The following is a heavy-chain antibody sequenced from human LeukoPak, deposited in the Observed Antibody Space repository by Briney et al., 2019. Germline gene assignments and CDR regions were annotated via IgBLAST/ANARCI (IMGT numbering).Heavy chain of an antibody. J-gene: IGHJ4*02. CDR1: GYTFTVYY. CDR2: INPNSGGT. Sequence: ASVTDSCMASGYTFTVYYMHWVRQAPGQGLEWMGWINPNSGGTNDVKKFQGRVTMTRDTSISTAYMELSRLRSDDTAVYYCALRPPRGDSGYDYTDDWGQGSLVTVSS. CDR3: ALRPPRGDSGYDYTDD. V-gene: IGHV1-2*02. D-gene: IGHD5-12*01.